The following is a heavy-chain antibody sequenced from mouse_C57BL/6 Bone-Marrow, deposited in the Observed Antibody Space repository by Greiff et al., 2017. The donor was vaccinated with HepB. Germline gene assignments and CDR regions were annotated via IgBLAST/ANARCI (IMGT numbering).Heavy chain of an antibody. J-gene: IGHJ4*01. Sequence: VQLKESGPGLAKPSQTLSLTCSVTGYSITSYYRNWIRKFPGNKLEYMGYISYSGSTYYNPSLKSRISITRDTSKNQYYLQLNSVTTEDTATYYCARSYYSNYGAMDYWGQGTSVTVSS. D-gene: IGHD2-5*01. CDR3: ARSYYSNYGAMDY. CDR1: GYSITSYY. CDR2: ISYSGST. V-gene: IGHV3-8*01.